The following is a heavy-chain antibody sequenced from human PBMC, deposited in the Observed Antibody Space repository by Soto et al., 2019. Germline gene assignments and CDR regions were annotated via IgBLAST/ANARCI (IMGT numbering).Heavy chain of an antibody. J-gene: IGHJ2*01. D-gene: IGHD5-12*01. CDR3: ARGNHRWLQLWYFDL. Sequence: QVQLVQSGAEVKKPGSSVTVSCKASGGTFSSYTISWVRQAPGQGLEWMGGIIPIFGTANYAQKFQGRVTITADESTSTAYMELSSLRSEDTAVYYCARGNHRWLQLWYFDLWGRGTLVXVSS. V-gene: IGHV1-69*12. CDR2: IIPIFGTA. CDR1: GGTFSSYT.